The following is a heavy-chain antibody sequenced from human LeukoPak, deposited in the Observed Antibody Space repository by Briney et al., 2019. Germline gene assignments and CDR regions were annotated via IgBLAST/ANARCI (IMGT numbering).Heavy chain of an antibody. Sequence: SGPALVKPTQTLTLTWTFSGLSLSPSGMCVSWIRQPPGNALEWLPLLDCGDGTYYSTSLKIKLTISKDTSKNQVVLTMTNMDPVDTATYYCARIISGPIDAFDIWGQGTMVTVSS. J-gene: IGHJ3*02. CDR2: LDCGDGT. V-gene: IGHV2-70*01. CDR1: GLSLSPSGMC. CDR3: ARIISGPIDAFDI. D-gene: IGHD6-19*01.